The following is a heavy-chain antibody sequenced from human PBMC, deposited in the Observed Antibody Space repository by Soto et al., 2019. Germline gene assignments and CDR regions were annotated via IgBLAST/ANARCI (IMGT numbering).Heavy chain of an antibody. V-gene: IGHV5-10-1*01. D-gene: IGHD4-17*01. CDR3: ARLGHYGDHIYDY. Sequence: GESLKISCKGSGYSFTSYWISWVRQMPGKGLEWMGRIDPSDSYTNYSPSFQGHVTISADKSISTAYLQWNSLKASDTAMYYWARLGHYGDHIYDYWGQGTLVPVSS. CDR2: IDPSDSYT. J-gene: IGHJ4*02. CDR1: GYSFTSYW.